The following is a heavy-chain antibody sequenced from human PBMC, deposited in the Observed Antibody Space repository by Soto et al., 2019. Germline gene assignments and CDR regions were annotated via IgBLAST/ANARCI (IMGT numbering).Heavy chain of an antibody. J-gene: IGHJ4*02. CDR3: ARTLYGDNVDY. CDR1: GYTFTSYD. Sequence: QVQLVQSGAEVKKPGASVKVSCKASGYTFTSYDINWVRQATGQGLEWMGWMDPNSGNTGYAQKFQGRVTMTRTTATPTAYMEVSSLRSEDTAVYYCARTLYGDNVDYRGQGTLVTVSS. CDR2: MDPNSGNT. D-gene: IGHD4-17*01. V-gene: IGHV1-8*01.